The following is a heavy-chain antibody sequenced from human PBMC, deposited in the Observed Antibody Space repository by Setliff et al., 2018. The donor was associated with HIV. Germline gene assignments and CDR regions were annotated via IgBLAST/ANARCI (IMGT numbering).Heavy chain of an antibody. V-gene: IGHV1-46*01. CDR3: VRGYRSAWNSWFDA. J-gene: IGHJ5*02. CDR1: GYTFTTYD. D-gene: IGHD6-19*01. CDR2: LNPSEGTT. Sequence: ASVKVSCKASGYTFTTYDITWVRQAPGQGLEWMGILNPSEGTTSFAQKFQGRVTMTRDTSTSTVYMDLSSLRADDTAVYYCVRGYRSAWNSWFDAWGQGTQVTVSS.